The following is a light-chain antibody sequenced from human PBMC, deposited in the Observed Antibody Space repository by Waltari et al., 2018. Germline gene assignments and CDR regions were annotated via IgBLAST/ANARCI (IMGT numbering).Light chain of an antibody. CDR1: QSISSY. CDR2: AAS. J-gene: IGKJ1*01. CDR3: QQSYSTRWT. V-gene: IGKV1-39*01. Sequence: DIQMTQSPSSLSVSVGDRVTITCRASQSISSYLNWYQQKPGKAPKLLIYAASSLQSGVRSRFSGSGSGTDFTLTISSLQPEDFATYYCQQSYSTRWTFGQGTKVEIK.